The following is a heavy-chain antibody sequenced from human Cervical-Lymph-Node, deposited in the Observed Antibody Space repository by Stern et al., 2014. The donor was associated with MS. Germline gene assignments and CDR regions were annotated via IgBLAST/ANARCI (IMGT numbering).Heavy chain of an antibody. CDR2: INPNSGTT. J-gene: IGHJ3*02. D-gene: IGHD1-26*01. Sequence: QVQLVQSGAEVKKPGASMKASCKASGYTFINYYIQWVRQAPGQGLEWMGWINPNSGTTNYAQKFQGRVTMTRDTSITTTYMELSSLKSDDTAVYYCTRGIRYSASGNAPAFDIWGQGTMVTVSS. V-gene: IGHV1-2*02. CDR3: TRGIRYSASGNAPAFDI. CDR1: GYTFINYY.